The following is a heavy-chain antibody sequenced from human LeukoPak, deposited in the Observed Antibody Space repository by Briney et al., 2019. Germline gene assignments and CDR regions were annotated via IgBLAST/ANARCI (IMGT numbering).Heavy chain of an antibody. V-gene: IGHV4-38-2*01. Sequence: SDTLSLSCEVSNYPITSDYYLVRIRQLPGQGLEWIGQILHSGIAHYNPSLKSRVTMSVDTSRSQFSVNLNSVTAADTAVYYCARAGFGTAYNRFYYYMDVWGKGTTVTVSS. CDR3: ARAGFGTAYNRFYYYMDV. CDR2: ILHSGIA. D-gene: IGHD3-16*01. CDR1: NYPITSDYY. J-gene: IGHJ6*03.